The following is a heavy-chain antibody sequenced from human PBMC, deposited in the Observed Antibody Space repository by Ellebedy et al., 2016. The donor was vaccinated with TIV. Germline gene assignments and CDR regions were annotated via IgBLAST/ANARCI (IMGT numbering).Heavy chain of an antibody. V-gene: IGHV3-23*01. CDR3: AKGGVSVGPPPLDY. Sequence: GESLKISXAASGFTFSSYAMSWVRQAPGKGLQWVSAISGSGANTYYADSVKGRFTISKDTSKNTLGLQMNSLRAEDTAIYYCAKGGVSVGPPPLDYWGQGTQLSVAS. CDR1: GFTFSSYA. J-gene: IGHJ4*02. D-gene: IGHD6-25*01. CDR2: ISGSGANT.